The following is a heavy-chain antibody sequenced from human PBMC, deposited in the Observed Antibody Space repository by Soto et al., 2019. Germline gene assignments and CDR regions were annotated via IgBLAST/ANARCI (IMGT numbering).Heavy chain of an antibody. J-gene: IGHJ4*01. CDR1: GDSISSGDYH. V-gene: IGHV4-30-4*01. Sequence: SETLSLTCTVSGDSISSGDYHWSWIRQSPGQGLEWIGHISYSESPYHNPSLKSRVAISIDTPKNLVSLQLNSVTAADTAVYYCARGVQLWPYYLDFWGHGTLVTVSS. CDR2: ISYSESP. CDR3: ARGVQLWPYYLDF. D-gene: IGHD5-18*01.